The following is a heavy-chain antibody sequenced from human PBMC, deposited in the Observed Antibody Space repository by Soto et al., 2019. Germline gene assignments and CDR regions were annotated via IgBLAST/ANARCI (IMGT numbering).Heavy chain of an antibody. V-gene: IGHV3-30*18. CDR2: ISHDGGNR. Sequence: GGSLRLSCAASGFTFSSYGMHWVRQAPGKGLEWVAVISHDGGNRYYADSVKGRFTISRDDSKKMLYLQMTSLRVEDTAVYYCAKDPQDWLRSDFDYWGQGTLVTVSS. CDR1: GFTFSSYG. D-gene: IGHD5-12*01. J-gene: IGHJ4*02. CDR3: AKDPQDWLRSDFDY.